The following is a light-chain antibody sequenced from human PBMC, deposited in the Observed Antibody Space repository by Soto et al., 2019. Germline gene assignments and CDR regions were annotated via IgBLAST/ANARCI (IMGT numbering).Light chain of an antibody. CDR3: SSYTSSSTLV. V-gene: IGLV2-14*01. Sequence: QSALTQPASVSGSPGPSITISCTGTSSDVGGYNYVSWYQQHPGKAPKLMIYEVSNRPSGVSNRFSGSKSGNTASLTISGLQAEDEADYDCSSYTSSSTLVFGGGTQLTVL. CDR2: EVS. J-gene: IGLJ3*02. CDR1: SSDVGGYNY.